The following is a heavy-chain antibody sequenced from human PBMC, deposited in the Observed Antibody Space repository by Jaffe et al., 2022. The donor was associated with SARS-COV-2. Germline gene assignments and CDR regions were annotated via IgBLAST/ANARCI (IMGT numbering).Heavy chain of an antibody. CDR1: GFTFSSYW. Sequence: EVQLVESGGGLVQPGGSLRLSCTASGFTFSSYWMSWVRQAPGKGLEWVANINQEGSQKFSVDSVKGRFTISRDNAKNSLYLQMNSLRAEDTAVYFCTREGYDSSGYLWYFDLWGRGTPVTVSS. V-gene: IGHV3-7*01. CDR3: TREGYDSSGYLWYFDL. J-gene: IGHJ2*01. CDR2: INQEGSQK. D-gene: IGHD3-22*01.